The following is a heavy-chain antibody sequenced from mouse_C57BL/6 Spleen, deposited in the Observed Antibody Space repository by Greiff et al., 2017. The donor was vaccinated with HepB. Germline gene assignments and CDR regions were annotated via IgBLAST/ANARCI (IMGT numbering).Heavy chain of an antibody. J-gene: IGHJ1*03. CDR1: GFTFSDYG. CDR3: AREKNLLLLDFDD. D-gene: IGHD1-1*01. CDR2: ISSGSSTI. V-gene: IGHV5-17*01. Sequence: EVKLMESGGGLVKPGGSLKLSCAASGFTFSDYGMHWVRQAPEKGLEWVAYISSGSSTIYYADTVKGRFTISRDNAKNTLFLQMNSLRSEDTAMYYCAREKNLLLLDFDDWGTGTTVTVSS.